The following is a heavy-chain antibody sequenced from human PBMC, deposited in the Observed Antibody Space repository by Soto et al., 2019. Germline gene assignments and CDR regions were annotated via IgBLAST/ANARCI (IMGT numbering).Heavy chain of an antibody. Sequence: QVQLQESGPGLVKPSQTLSLTCTVSGGSISSGGYYWSWIRQHPGKGLEWIGYIYYSGSTYYNPSLKSRVTISVDTSKNQFSLKLSSVTAADTAVYYCARSYLLTTVTYDAFDIWGQGTMVTVSS. V-gene: IGHV4-31*03. CDR1: GGSISSGGYY. CDR3: ARSYLLTTVTYDAFDI. J-gene: IGHJ3*02. D-gene: IGHD4-4*01. CDR2: IYYSGST.